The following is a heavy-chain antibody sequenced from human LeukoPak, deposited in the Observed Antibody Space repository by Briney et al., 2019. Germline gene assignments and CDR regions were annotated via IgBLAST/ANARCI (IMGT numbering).Heavy chain of an antibody. V-gene: IGHV4-61*01. D-gene: IGHD3-22*01. CDR1: GGSVSSGSYY. CDR3: AMSYDSSGYYRY. J-gene: IGHJ4*02. Sequence: PSETLSLTCTVSGGSVSSGSYYWSWIRQPPGKGLEWIGYIYYSGSTNYNPSLKSRVTISVDTSKNQFSLKLSSVTAADTAVYYCAMSYDSSGYYRYWGQGTLVTVSS. CDR2: IYYSGST.